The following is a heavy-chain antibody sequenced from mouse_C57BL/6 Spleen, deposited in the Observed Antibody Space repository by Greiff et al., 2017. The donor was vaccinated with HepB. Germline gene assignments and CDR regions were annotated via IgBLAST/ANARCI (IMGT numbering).Heavy chain of an antibody. D-gene: IGHD1-1*01. V-gene: IGHV3-6*01. CDR1: GYSITSGYY. CDR3: ARGSTTDYYYAMDY. CDR2: ISYDGSN. Sequence: ESGPGLVKPSQSLSLTCSVTGYSITSGYYWNWIRQFPGNKLEWMGYISYDGSNNYNPSLKNRISITRDTSKNQFFLKLNSVTTEDTATYYCARGSTTDYYYAMDYWGQGTSVTVSS. J-gene: IGHJ4*01.